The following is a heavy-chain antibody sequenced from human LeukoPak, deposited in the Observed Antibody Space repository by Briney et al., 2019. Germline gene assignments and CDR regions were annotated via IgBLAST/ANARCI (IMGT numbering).Heavy chain of an antibody. CDR3: ARDSRGGRSGYFDF. CDR2: IWHDGSAE. V-gene: IGHV3-33*01. D-gene: IGHD2-15*01. Sequence: GGSLRLSCAASGFIFSSYGMYWVRQAPGKGLEWVAVIWHDGSAEFYADSVKGRFSISRDDSKNTVYLQMNSLRAEDTALYYCARDSRGGRSGYFDFWGQGTLVTVSS. CDR1: GFIFSSYG. J-gene: IGHJ4*02.